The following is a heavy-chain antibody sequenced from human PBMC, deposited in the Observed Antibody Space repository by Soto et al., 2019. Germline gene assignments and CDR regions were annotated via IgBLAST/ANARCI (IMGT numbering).Heavy chain of an antibody. V-gene: IGHV3-33*01. D-gene: IGHD6-13*01. CDR3: AREWIAAAGIWYFDL. J-gene: IGHJ2*01. CDR1: GFTFSSYG. CDR2: IWYDGSNK. Sequence: QVQLVESGGGVVQPGRSLRLSCAASGFTFSSYGMHWVRQAPGKGLEWVAVIWYDGSNKYYADSVKGRFTISRDNSKNTLYLQMNSLRAEDTAVYYCAREWIAAAGIWYFDLWGRGTLVTVSS.